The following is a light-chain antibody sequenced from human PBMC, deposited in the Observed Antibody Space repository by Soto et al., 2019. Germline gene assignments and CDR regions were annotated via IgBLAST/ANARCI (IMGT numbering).Light chain of an antibody. Sequence: DVVMTQSPLSLSVTLGQPASISCRSSQGLVYSDGNTFLNWFHQRPGQSPRRLIYQVSNRDSGVXDXXRGSGSGTDYTLTISRVEAEDVGIYYCVQGTHWPWTFGQGTKVEIK. CDR1: QGLVYSDGNTF. J-gene: IGKJ1*01. CDR3: VQGTHWPWT. V-gene: IGKV2-30*01. CDR2: QVS.